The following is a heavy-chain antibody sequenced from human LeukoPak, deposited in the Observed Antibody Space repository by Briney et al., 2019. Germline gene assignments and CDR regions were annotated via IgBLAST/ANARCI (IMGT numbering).Heavy chain of an antibody. CDR2: ISSSSSTI. CDR3: ARDQGLLWFGESDY. CDR1: GFTFSSYW. D-gene: IGHD3-10*01. Sequence: GGSLRLSCAASGFTFSSYWMNWVRQAPGKGLEWVSYISSSSSTIYYADSVKGRFTISRDNAKNSLYLQMNSLRAEDTAVYYCARDQGLLWFGESDYWGQGTLVTVSS. V-gene: IGHV3-48*01. J-gene: IGHJ4*02.